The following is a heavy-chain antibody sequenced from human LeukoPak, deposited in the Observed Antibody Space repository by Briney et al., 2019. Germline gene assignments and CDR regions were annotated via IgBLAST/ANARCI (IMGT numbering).Heavy chain of an antibody. J-gene: IGHJ4*02. Sequence: PGGSLRLSCVASGFTFSDHYMSWIRQAPGKGLEWLSYISNDGTTIYYADSVKGRFTISRDNAKNSLHLQMNSLRAGDTAVYYCARDRGMVRGVPLYYFDYWGQGTLVTVSS. V-gene: IGHV3-11*04. D-gene: IGHD3-10*01. CDR1: GFTFSDHY. CDR3: ARDRGMVRGVPLYYFDY. CDR2: ISNDGTTI.